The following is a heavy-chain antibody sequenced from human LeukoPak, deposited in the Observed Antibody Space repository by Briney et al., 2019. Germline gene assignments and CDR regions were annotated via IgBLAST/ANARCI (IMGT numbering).Heavy chain of an antibody. V-gene: IGHV3-48*04. J-gene: IGHJ5*02. Sequence: PGRSLRLSCAASGFTFSSYSMNWVRQTPRKGLEGVSYISTDSLTIYYANSVEGRFTISRDNAKHSLYLQMNSLRAEDTAVYYCARTPSVSAGHWFDRWGEGTLVTVSS. CDR3: ARTPSVSAGHWFDR. CDR1: GFTFSSYS. CDR2: ISTDSLTI. D-gene: IGHD5/OR15-5a*01.